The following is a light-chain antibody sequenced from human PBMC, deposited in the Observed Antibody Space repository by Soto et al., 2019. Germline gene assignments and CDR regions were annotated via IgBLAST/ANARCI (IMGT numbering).Light chain of an antibody. Sequence: QSVLTKPASVSGSPGQSSTISCTGTSNDVGTYNLVSWHQHHPGKAPKLIIYEGSKRPSGVSNRFSGSKSGNTASLTISGLQAEDEADYYCCSFAVGSTLVFGGGTKLTVL. V-gene: IGLV2-23*01. CDR1: SNDVGTYNL. J-gene: IGLJ2*01. CDR3: CSFAVGSTLV. CDR2: EGS.